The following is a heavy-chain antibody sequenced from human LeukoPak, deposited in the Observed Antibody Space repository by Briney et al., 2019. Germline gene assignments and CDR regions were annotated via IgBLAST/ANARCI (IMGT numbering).Heavy chain of an antibody. D-gene: IGHD4-17*01. Sequence: SGGSLRLSCAASEFTFSSYSMNWVRQTPGKGLEWVSYISYSSLTIYYADSVKGRFTISRDNANTSLYLQMNSLRAEDTAVYYCAKIRIMTTVTPGGVGWFDPWGQGTLVTVSS. CDR1: EFTFSSYS. CDR2: ISYSSLTI. V-gene: IGHV3-48*04. J-gene: IGHJ5*02. CDR3: AKIRIMTTVTPGGVGWFDP.